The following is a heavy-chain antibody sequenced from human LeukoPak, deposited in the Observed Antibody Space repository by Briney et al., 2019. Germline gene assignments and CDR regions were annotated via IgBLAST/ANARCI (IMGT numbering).Heavy chain of an antibody. CDR1: GYTFPSYS. J-gene: IGHJ3*01. V-gene: IGHV3-48*02. CDR2: ISNSDDTR. Sequence: GALRLSCAASGYTFPSYSMSWVRPAPGKGLEWVSFISNSDDTRYYADSLRGRFTISRDDAKNSLYLQMSSLRDGDTAVYYCVRGYYANSFDFWGQGTVVTVSS. CDR3: VRGYYANSFDF. D-gene: IGHD3-16*01.